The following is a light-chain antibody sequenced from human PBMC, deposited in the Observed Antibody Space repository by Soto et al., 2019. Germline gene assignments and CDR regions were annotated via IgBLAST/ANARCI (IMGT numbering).Light chain of an antibody. J-gene: IGLJ1*01. CDR2: DVT. Sequence: QSALTQPRSVSGSPGQSVTISCTGTSSDVAGYRYASWYQQHPGKAPKVIIYDVTQRPSGVPDRFSGSKSGNAASLTISGLQAEDEADYYCCSYAGSHTKYVFGTGTKVTVL. CDR3: CSYAGSHTKYV. CDR1: SSDVAGYRY. V-gene: IGLV2-11*01.